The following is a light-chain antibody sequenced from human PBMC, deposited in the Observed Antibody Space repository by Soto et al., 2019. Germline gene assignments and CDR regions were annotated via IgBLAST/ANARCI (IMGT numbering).Light chain of an antibody. Sequence: MTQSPSTLSASVGDGVTITCRASQSVSSSLAWYQQKPGQAPRLLIYDTSTRATAIPARFSGSGSGTEFTLTISSLQSEDSAVYYCQQYKNWPPYTFGQGTKLEIK. V-gene: IGKV3-15*01. CDR2: DTS. J-gene: IGKJ2*01. CDR3: QQYKNWPPYT. CDR1: QSVSSS.